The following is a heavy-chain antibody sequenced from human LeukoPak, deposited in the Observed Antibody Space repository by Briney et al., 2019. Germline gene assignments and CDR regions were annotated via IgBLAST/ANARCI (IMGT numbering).Heavy chain of an antibody. CDR2: ISYDGSNK. Sequence: PGGSLRLSCAASGFTFSSYAMHWVRQAPGKGLEWVAVISYDGSNKYYADSVKGRFTISRGNARNSLYLQMNSLRAEDTAVYFCARGGLSIMGYWGQGTLVTVSS. V-gene: IGHV3-30*04. CDR3: ARGGLSIMGY. J-gene: IGHJ4*02. CDR1: GFTFSSYA. D-gene: IGHD2/OR15-2a*01.